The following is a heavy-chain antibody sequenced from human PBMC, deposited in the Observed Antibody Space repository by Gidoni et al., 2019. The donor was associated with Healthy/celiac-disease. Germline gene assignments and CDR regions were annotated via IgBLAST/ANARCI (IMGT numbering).Heavy chain of an antibody. CDR3: AHSAYGSGSYYAVGNWFDP. Sequence: QITLKESGPTLVKPTQTLTLTCTFSGFSLSTSGVGVGWIRQPPGKALEWLALIYWDDDKRYSPSLKSRLTITKDTSKSQVVLTMTNMDPVDTATYYCAHSAYGSGSYYAVGNWFDPWGQGTLVTVSS. D-gene: IGHD3-10*01. CDR2: IYWDDDK. CDR1: GFSLSTSGVG. V-gene: IGHV2-5*02. J-gene: IGHJ5*02.